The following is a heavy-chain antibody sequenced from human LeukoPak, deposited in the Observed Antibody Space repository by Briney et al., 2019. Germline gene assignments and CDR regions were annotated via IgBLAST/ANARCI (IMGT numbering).Heavy chain of an antibody. D-gene: IGHD3-22*01. CDR1: GYTFTDYG. Sequence: ASVKVSCKTSGYTFTDYGISWVRQAPGQGLEWMGWISAYNGNTNYAQKLQGRVTMTTDTSTRTAYMELRSLRSDDTAVYYCATSSYDSSGYYYIAEYFQHWGQGTLVTVSS. V-gene: IGHV1-18*01. CDR2: ISAYNGNT. J-gene: IGHJ1*01. CDR3: ATSSYDSSGYYYIAEYFQH.